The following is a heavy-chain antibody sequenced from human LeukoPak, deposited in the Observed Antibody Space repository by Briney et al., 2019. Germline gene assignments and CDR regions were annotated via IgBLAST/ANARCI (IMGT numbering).Heavy chain of an antibody. D-gene: IGHD3-22*01. V-gene: IGHV4-61*01. CDR1: GASVSSASY. J-gene: IGHJ4*02. CDR2: IYNGVNT. CDR3: ASYSYYYDSSGYFDY. Sequence: PSETLSLTCTVSGASVSSASYWTWIRQPPGKGVEWIAHIYNGVNTNYNPSLMSRVTISVDTSKNQFSLKLSSVTAADTAVYYCASYSYYYDSSGYFDYWGQGTLVTVSS.